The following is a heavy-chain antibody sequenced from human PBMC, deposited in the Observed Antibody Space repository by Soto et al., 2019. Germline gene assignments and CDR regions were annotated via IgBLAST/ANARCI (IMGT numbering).Heavy chain of an antibody. V-gene: IGHV3-23*01. Sequence: EVQLLESGGGLVQPGGSLRFSCAASGFPFSSYAMSWVRQAPGKGLEWVSAISGSGGSTYYADSVKARFTISRDNSKNTLYLQMNSLRAEDTAVYYCAKDRNIVVVPAVLFDYWGQGTLVTVSS. CDR1: GFPFSSYA. D-gene: IGHD2-2*01. J-gene: IGHJ4*02. CDR2: ISGSGGST. CDR3: AKDRNIVVVPAVLFDY.